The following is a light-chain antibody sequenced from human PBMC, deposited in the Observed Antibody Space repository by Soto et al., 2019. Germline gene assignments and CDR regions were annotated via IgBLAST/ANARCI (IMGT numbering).Light chain of an antibody. CDR2: AAS. Sequence: DIQMTQSPSSVSASVGERVTITCRASQGISNWLAWYQQKPGKDPELLIYAASSLQSGVPSRFSGIGSGTDFTFTCSSLQLEECSTDYCQQSNSFPWTFGQVTKVELK. CDR1: QGISNW. J-gene: IGKJ1*01. V-gene: IGKV1-12*02. CDR3: QQSNSFPWT.